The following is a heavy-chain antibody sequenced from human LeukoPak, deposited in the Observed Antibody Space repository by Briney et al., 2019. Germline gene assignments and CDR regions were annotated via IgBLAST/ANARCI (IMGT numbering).Heavy chain of an antibody. D-gene: IGHD1-1*01. CDR3: SRRSKLEPYGVFDF. Sequence: TGGSLRLSRAASGFTLSSNYMSWVRQAPGKGLEWVSVIYSDGRTYHADSVKGRFTISRDNSKNTLYLQVKRLRAEPTAVSNCSRRSKLEPYGVFDFWGQET. CDR2: IYSDGRT. J-gene: IGHJ4*02. CDR1: GFTLSSNY. V-gene: IGHV3-53*01.